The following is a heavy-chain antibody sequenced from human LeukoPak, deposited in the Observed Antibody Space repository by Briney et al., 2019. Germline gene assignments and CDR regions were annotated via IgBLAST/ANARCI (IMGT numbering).Heavy chain of an antibody. CDR1: GGTFNTYA. V-gene: IGHV1-69*01. Sequence: SVKVSCKAPGGTFNTYAISWVRQAPGQGLEWMGGIIPVFRTSNYAQKFQDRVTITADELTTTFHMELSSLRSEDTAVYYCARANKIIGTTGRTFDIWGPGTMVSVSS. CDR3: ARANKIIGTTGRTFDI. CDR2: IIPVFRTS. J-gene: IGHJ3*02. D-gene: IGHD1-1*01.